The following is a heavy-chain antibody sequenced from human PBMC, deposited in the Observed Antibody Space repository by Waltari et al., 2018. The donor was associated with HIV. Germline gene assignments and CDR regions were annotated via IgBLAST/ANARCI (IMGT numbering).Heavy chain of an antibody. Sequence: QLQLQESGPGLVKPSEPLSLTCSVSGGSIRGNRHYWGWIRQPPGKGLEWIGSIYYSGNTYYKSSLQSRITISLDMSKNLFSLNLRSVTAADTAVYYCARVSAWFHLEGGDVWGQGTTVTVSS. D-gene: IGHD3-3*01. CDR3: ARVSAWFHLEGGDV. CDR2: IYYSGNT. V-gene: IGHV4-39*01. J-gene: IGHJ6*02. CDR1: GGSIRGNRHY.